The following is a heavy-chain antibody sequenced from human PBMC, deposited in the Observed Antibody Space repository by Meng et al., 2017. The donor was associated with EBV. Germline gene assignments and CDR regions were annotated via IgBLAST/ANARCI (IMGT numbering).Heavy chain of an antibody. V-gene: IGHV1-69*01. CDR2: IIPLFHTT. CDR1: GGIPRSLA. CDR3: ASAEHYGDYVFEY. D-gene: IGHD4-17*01. J-gene: IGHJ4*02. Sequence: VHPVQLGAEVQQPGSSVKVSCKPSGGIPRSLAISWVRQAPGQGLEWMGGIIPLFHTTNYAQKFQGRLHIIADESSATTYMELSSLRSEDTAIYYCASAEHYGDYVFEYWGQGTLVTVSS.